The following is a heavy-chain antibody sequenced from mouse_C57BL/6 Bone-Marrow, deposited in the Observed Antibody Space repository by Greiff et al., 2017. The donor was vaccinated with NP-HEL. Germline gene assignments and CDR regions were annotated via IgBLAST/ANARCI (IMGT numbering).Heavy chain of an antibody. CDR1: GYTFTSYW. CDR3: ARSPPRYFDV. V-gene: IGHV1-64*01. J-gene: IGHJ1*03. CDR2: IHPNSGST. Sequence: VQLQQSGAELVKPGASVKLSCKASGYTFTSYWMHWVKQRPGQGLEWIGMIHPNSGSTNYNEKFKSKATLTVDKSSSTAYMQLSSLTSEDSAVYYCARSPPRYFDVWGTGTTVTVSS.